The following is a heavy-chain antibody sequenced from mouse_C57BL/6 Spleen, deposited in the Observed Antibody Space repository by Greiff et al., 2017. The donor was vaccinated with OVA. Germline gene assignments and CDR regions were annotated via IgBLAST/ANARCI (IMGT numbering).Heavy chain of an antibody. Sequence: EVQLQQSGPVLVKPGASVKMSCKASGYTFTDYYMNWVKQSHGKSLEWIGVINPYNGGTSYNQKFKGKATLTVDKSSSTAYMELNSLTSEDSAVYYCARSLLYYDYGDFDVWGTGTTVTVAS. D-gene: IGHD2-4*01. CDR2: INPYNGGT. CDR1: GYTFTDYY. V-gene: IGHV1-19*01. J-gene: IGHJ1*03. CDR3: ARSLLYYDYGDFDV.